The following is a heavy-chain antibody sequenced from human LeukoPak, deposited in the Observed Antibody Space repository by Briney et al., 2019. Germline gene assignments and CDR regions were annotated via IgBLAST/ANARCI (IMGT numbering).Heavy chain of an antibody. CDR1: GFTFSSYS. V-gene: IGHV3-21*03. CDR3: AKWSPGTMIVVVITIPPHFDY. D-gene: IGHD3-22*01. Sequence: GGSLRPSCAPSGFTFSSYSMNWVRQAPGEGLEWGSSISSSISNIYYADSVKGRFTISRDNARNLLYLQMENLRAEDTGVYYCAKWSPGTMIVVVITIPPHFDYWGQGTLVTVSS. J-gene: IGHJ4*02. CDR2: ISSSISNI.